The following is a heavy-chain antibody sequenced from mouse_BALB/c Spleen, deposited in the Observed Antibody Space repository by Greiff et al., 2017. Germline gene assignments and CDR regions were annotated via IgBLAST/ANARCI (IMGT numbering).Heavy chain of an antibody. Sequence: EVKLMESGGGLVQPGGSMKLSCVASGFTFSNYWMNWVRQSPEKGLEWVAEIRLKSNNYATHYAESVKGRFTISRDDSKSSVYLQMNNLRAEDTGIYYCTRTYGSSPFDYWGQGTTLTVSS. D-gene: IGHD1-1*01. CDR1: GFTFSNYW. V-gene: IGHV6-6*02. CDR2: IRLKSNNYAT. CDR3: TRTYGSSPFDY. J-gene: IGHJ2*01.